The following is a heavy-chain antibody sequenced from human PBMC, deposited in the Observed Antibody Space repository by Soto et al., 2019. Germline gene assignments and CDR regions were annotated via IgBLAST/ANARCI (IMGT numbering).Heavy chain of an antibody. CDR2: ISGSGVYT. J-gene: IGHJ6*02. Sequence: PGGSLRLSCAASGFTFSNYAMSWVRQAPGRGLEWVSAISGSGVYTHYADSVKGRFTISRDNSKNTMYLQMKSLRAEDTAVYYCAKDPPWTVGPLAMDVWGQGTTVTVSS. V-gene: IGHV3-23*01. D-gene: IGHD2-2*01. CDR3: AKDPPWTVGPLAMDV. CDR1: GFTFSNYA.